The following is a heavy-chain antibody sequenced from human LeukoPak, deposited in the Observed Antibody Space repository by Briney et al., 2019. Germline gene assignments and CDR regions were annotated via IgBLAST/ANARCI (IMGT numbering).Heavy chain of an antibody. CDR3: ARVELLWFGEAV. Sequence: SETLSLTCTVSGGSISSSSYYWGWIRQPPGKGLEWIGSIYYSGSTYYNPSLKSRVTISVDTSKNQFSLKLSSVTAADTAVYYCARVELLWFGEAVWGQGTTVTVSS. J-gene: IGHJ6*02. D-gene: IGHD3-10*01. CDR2: IYYSGST. V-gene: IGHV4-39*01. CDR1: GGSISSSSYY.